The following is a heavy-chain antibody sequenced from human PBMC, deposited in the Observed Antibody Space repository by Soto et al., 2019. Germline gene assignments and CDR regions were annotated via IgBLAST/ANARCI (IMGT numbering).Heavy chain of an antibody. CDR2: IYYDGST. CDR3: ARDTNSVGLDY. J-gene: IGHJ4*02. CDR1: GASIRSSTFY. V-gene: IGHV4-39*07. Sequence: SETLSLTCTVSGASIRSSTFYWGWIRQPPGKGLESIANIYYDGSTYYNPSLKSRVTISVDRSKNQFSLKLSSVTAADTAVYYCARDTNSVGLDYWGQGTLVTVSS. D-gene: IGHD2-8*01.